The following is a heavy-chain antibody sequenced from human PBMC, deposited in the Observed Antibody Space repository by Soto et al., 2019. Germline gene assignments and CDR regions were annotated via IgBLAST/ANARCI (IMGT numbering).Heavy chain of an antibody. CDR3: ASSQREVVPAAITHPIVWWFDP. J-gene: IGHJ5*02. CDR1: GGSFSGYY. D-gene: IGHD2-2*01. CDR2: INHSGST. V-gene: IGHV4-34*01. Sequence: SKTLSLTCTVYGGSFSGYYWSWIRQPPGKGLEWIGEINHSGSTNYNPSLKSRVTISVDTSKNQFSLKLSSVTAADTAVYYCASSQREVVPAAITHPIVWWFDPWGQGTLVTVSS.